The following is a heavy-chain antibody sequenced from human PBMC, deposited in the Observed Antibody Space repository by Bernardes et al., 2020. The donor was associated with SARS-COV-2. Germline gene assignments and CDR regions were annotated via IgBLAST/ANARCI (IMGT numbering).Heavy chain of an antibody. D-gene: IGHD1-26*01. V-gene: IGHV3-30*18. CDR2: ISFDGTDK. CDR3: AKDMQIRYSGTYLPVDY. Sequence: GGSLRLSCAASGFTFSNYGMHWVRQAPGKGLEWVAVISFDGTDKYYADSVKGRFTISRDNSKNTLYLQMNSLRVEDTAVYYCAKDMQIRYSGTYLPVDYWGQGTLVTVSS. J-gene: IGHJ4*02. CDR1: GFTFSNYG.